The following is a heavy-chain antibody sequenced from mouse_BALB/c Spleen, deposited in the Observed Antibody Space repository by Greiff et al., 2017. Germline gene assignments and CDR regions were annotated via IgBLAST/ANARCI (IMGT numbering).Heavy chain of an antibody. Sequence: VQVVESGPGLVAPSQSLSITCTVSGFSLTGYGVNWVRQPPGKGLEWLGMIWGDGSTDYNSALKSRLSISKDNSKSQVFLKMNSLQTDDTARYYCARDYYYGSSYAMDYWGQGTSVTVSS. CDR1: GFSLTGYG. CDR2: IWGDGST. D-gene: IGHD1-1*01. CDR3: ARDYYYGSSYAMDY. V-gene: IGHV2-6-7*01. J-gene: IGHJ4*01.